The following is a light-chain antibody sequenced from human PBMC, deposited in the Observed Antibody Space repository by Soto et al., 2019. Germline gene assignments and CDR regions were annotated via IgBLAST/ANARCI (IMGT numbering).Light chain of an antibody. CDR1: SSDVGGYNS. Sequence: QSVLTQPASVSGSPGHSITISCTGTSSDVGGYNSVSWYQQHPGKAPKLMIYNVSNRPSGVSNRFSGSKSGNTASLTISGLQAEDEADYYCSSYTSSSTYVFGTGTKVTVL. J-gene: IGLJ1*01. CDR2: NVS. V-gene: IGLV2-14*01. CDR3: SSYTSSSTYV.